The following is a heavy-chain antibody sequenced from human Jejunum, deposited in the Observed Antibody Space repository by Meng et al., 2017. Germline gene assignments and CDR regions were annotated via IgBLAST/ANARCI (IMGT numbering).Heavy chain of an antibody. D-gene: IGHD3-16*01. Sequence: EVQLVGYGGGLCQPGGPLGVSCAASGFTFSDHYMDWFRQAPGKGLEWVARVRDKGNNYATEHAASVRGRFTISRDDSKNSVYLQMNSLKTEDTAVYYCARDNMRGGGFDYWGQGALVTVSS. CDR2: VRDKGNNYAT. V-gene: IGHV3-72*01. CDR3: ARDNMRGGGFDY. CDR1: GFTFSDHY. J-gene: IGHJ4*02.